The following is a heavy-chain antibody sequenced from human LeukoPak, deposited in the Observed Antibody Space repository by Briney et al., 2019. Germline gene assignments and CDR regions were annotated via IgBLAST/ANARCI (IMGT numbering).Heavy chain of an antibody. CDR2: IYYSGST. V-gene: IGHV4-59*08. Sequence: PSETLSLTCTASGGSISSYYWSWIRQPPGKGLEWIGYIYYSGSTNYNPSLKSRVTISVDTSKNQFSLKLSSVTAADTAVYYCARPMTTVTTWFDPWGQGTLVTVSS. J-gene: IGHJ5*02. CDR1: GGSISSYY. D-gene: IGHD4-11*01. CDR3: ARPMTTVTTWFDP.